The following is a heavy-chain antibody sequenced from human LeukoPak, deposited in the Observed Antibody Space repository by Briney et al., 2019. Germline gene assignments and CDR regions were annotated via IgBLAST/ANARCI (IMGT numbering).Heavy chain of an antibody. CDR3: ARDLYSYGSQLGAFDI. J-gene: IGHJ3*02. D-gene: IGHD5-18*01. V-gene: IGHV4-61*01. CDR1: GGSVSSNSDY. CDR2: MRSSRSI. Sequence: SETLSLTCIVSGGSVSSNSDYWAWIRQPPGKGLEWIGDMRSSRSITYNPSLRGRVTISVDTSKSQFSLKLSSVTAADTAVYYCARDLYSYGSQLGAFDIWGQGTMVTVSS.